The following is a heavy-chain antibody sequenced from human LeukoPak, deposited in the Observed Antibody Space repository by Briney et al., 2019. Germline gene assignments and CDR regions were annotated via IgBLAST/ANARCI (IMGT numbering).Heavy chain of an antibody. CDR2: IYYSGTT. V-gene: IGHV4-59*01. CDR3: ARGKEYTSWYRVTELGSGYSDY. D-gene: IGHD1-26*01. CDR1: GGSISNYY. J-gene: IGHJ4*02. Sequence: SETLSLTCTVSGGSISNYYWNWIRQPPGKGLEWIGYIYYSGTTNYNPSLKSRVSMSVDTSKNQFSLKLSSVTAADTAVYYCARGKEYTSWYRVTELGSGYSDYWGQGTLVTVSS.